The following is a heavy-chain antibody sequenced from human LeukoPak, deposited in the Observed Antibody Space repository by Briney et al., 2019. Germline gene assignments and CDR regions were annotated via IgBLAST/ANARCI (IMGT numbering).Heavy chain of an antibody. CDR3: ALGTMIRGVIKSPFDY. J-gene: IGHJ4*02. V-gene: IGHV4-31*03. CDR1: GGSISRGGYY. D-gene: IGHD3-10*01. Sequence: SQTLSLTCTVSGGSISRGGYYWSWIRQHPGKGLEWIGYIYYSGSTYYNPSLKSRVTISVDTSKNQFSLKLSSVTAADTAVYYCALGTMIRGVIKSPFDYWGQGTLVTVSS. CDR2: IYYSGST.